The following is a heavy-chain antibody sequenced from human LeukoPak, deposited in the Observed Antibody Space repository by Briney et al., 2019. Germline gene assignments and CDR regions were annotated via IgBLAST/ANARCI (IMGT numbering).Heavy chain of an antibody. J-gene: IGHJ4*02. Sequence: ASVKVSCKASGYTFTSYAMNWVRQAPGQGLEWMGWINTNTGTPTYAQGFTGRFVFSLDTSVSTAYLQLSSLKAEDTAVHYCARGGPNWNYGNYFDYWGQGTLVTVSS. CDR1: GYTFTSYA. D-gene: IGHD1-7*01. V-gene: IGHV7-4-1*02. CDR3: ARGGPNWNYGNYFDY. CDR2: INTNTGTP.